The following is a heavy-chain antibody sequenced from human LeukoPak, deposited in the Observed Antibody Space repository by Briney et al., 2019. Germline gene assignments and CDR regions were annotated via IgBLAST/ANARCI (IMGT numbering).Heavy chain of an antibody. V-gene: IGHV3-23*01. Sequence: GGSLRLSCAVSGFTFSSYAMSWVRQAPGKGLEWVSAISGSGGSTYYADSVKGRFTISRDNSKNTLYLQMNSLRAEDTAVYYCAKSLDIVVVPAAYKGDAFDIWGQGTMVTVSS. CDR2: ISGSGGST. D-gene: IGHD2-2*03. CDR1: GFTFSSYA. CDR3: AKSLDIVVVPAAYKGDAFDI. J-gene: IGHJ3*02.